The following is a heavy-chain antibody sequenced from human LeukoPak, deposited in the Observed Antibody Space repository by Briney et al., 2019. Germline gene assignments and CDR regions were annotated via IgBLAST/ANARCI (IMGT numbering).Heavy chain of an antibody. Sequence: ASVKVSCKASGYTFTGYYMHWVRQAPGQGLEWMGWINPNSGGTNYAQKFQGRATMTRDTSISTAYMELSRLRSDDTAVYYCARDSCCSGGSCFSFGSCGWFDPWGQGTLVTVSS. CDR1: GYTFTGYY. J-gene: IGHJ5*02. V-gene: IGHV1-2*02. D-gene: IGHD2-15*01. CDR3: ARDSCCSGGSCFSFGSCGWFDP. CDR2: INPNSGGT.